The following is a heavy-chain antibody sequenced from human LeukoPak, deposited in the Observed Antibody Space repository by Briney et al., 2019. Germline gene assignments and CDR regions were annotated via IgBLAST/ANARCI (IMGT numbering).Heavy chain of an antibody. J-gene: IGHJ4*02. CDR2: IYSSGST. Sequence: SETLSLTCTVSGGSISSYYWSWLRQPAGKGLEWIGRIYSSGSTNYSPSLESRGTMSVDTSKNQISLKVSSVTGADTAVYYCARGTSSGWIFDYWGQGTLVTVSS. CDR3: ARGTSSGWIFDY. D-gene: IGHD6-19*01. CDR1: GGSISSYY. V-gene: IGHV4-4*07.